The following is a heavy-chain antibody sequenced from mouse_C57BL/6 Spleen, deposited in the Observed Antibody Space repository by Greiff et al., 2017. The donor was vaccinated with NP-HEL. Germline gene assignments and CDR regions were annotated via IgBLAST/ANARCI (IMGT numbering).Heavy chain of an antibody. Sequence: QVQLQQSGAELVRPGASVTLSCKASGYTFTDYEMHWVKQTPVHGLEWIGAIDPETGGTAYNTKFQGKAILTADKSSSTAYMELRSLTSEDYAVYYCSSYYSNYVRDYFDYWGQGTTLTVSS. J-gene: IGHJ2*01. D-gene: IGHD2-5*01. CDR2: IDPETGGT. V-gene: IGHV1-15*01. CDR1: GYTFTDYE. CDR3: SSYYSNYVRDYFDY.